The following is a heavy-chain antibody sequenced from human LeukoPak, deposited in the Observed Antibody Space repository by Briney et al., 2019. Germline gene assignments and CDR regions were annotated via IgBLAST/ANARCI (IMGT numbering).Heavy chain of an antibody. J-gene: IGHJ4*02. V-gene: IGHV3-74*01. CDR1: GFTFSSHW. CDR2: INSDGSGT. CDR3: ARGEKSWINGFDL. Sequence: PGGSLRLSCAASGFTFSSHWMHWVRQAPGKGLVWVSRINSDGSGTIYADSVKGRFTIPRDNAKNTLDLQMNSLRAEDTAVYYCARGEKSWINGFDLWGQGTLVTVSS. D-gene: IGHD2-8*01.